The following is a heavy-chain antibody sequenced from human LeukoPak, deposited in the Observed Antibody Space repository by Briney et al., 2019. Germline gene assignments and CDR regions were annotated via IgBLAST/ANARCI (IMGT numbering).Heavy chain of an antibody. Sequence: GSSVKVSCKASGGTFSSYAISWVRQAPGQGLELMGRIIPTFGTANYAQKFHGRVTITTDESTSTAYMELRSLRSEDTAVYYCARGPTLNYDSSGYSFDYWGQGTLVTVSS. J-gene: IGHJ4*02. D-gene: IGHD3-22*01. CDR2: IIPTFGTA. CDR3: ARGPTLNYDSSGYSFDY. V-gene: IGHV1-69*05. CDR1: GGTFSSYA.